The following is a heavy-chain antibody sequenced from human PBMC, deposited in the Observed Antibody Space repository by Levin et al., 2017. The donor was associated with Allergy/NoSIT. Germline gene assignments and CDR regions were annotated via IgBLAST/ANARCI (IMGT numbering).Heavy chain of an antibody. CDR1: GGSISSIIYY. J-gene: IGHJ4*02. D-gene: IGHD6-19*01. CDR3: ARLKGSLAVAVSYYFDY. V-gene: IGHV4-39*01. Sequence: GSLRLSCTVSGGSISSIIYYWGWIRQPPGKGLEWIGSIYYSGTTNYNPSLKSRVTISVDTSKNQFSLKLSSVTAADTAVYYCARLKGSLAVAVSYYFDYWGQGTLVTVSS. CDR2: IYYSGTT.